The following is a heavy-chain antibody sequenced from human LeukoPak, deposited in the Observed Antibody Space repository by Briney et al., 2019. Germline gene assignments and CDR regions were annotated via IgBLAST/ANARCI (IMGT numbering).Heavy chain of an antibody. CDR3: ATTMVRDQRLDY. J-gene: IGHJ4*02. V-gene: IGHV4-4*02. CDR2: IYHSGST. Sequence: SETLSLTCAVSGGSISSSNWWSWVRQPPGKGLEWIGKIYHSGSTNYNPSLKSRVTISVDKSKNQFSLKLSSVTAADTAVYYCATTMVRDQRLDYWGQGTLVTVSS. D-gene: IGHD3-10*01. CDR1: GGSISSSNW.